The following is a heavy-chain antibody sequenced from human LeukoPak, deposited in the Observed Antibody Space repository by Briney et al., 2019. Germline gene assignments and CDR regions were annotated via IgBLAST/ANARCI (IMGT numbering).Heavy chain of an antibody. J-gene: IGHJ4*02. Sequence: GGSLRLSCAASGFTFSNYGMHCVRQAPGKGLEWVAVIRYVGSDKYYADSVKGRFTVSRDNSQNTMYLQMNSLRAEDTAVYYCARENDYALDYWGQGTLVTVSS. CDR2: IRYVGSDK. CDR1: GFTFSNYG. D-gene: IGHD4-17*01. CDR3: ARENDYALDY. V-gene: IGHV3-30*12.